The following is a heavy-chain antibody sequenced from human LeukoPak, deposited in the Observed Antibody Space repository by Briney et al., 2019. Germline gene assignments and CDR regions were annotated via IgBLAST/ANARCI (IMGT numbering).Heavy chain of an antibody. CDR3: ARTRGYGAYCGGDCYPLDY. Sequence: SETLSLTCAVYGGSFSGYYWSWIRQPPGKGLEWIGEINHSGSTNYNPSLKSRVTISVDTSKNQFSLKLSSVTAADTAVYYCARTRGYGAYCGGDCYPLDYWGQGTLVTVSS. CDR2: INHSGST. D-gene: IGHD2-21*02. V-gene: IGHV4-34*01. J-gene: IGHJ4*02. CDR1: GGSFSGYY.